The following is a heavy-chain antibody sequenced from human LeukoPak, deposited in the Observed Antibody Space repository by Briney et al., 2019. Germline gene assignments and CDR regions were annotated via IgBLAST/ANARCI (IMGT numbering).Heavy chain of an antibody. D-gene: IGHD3-22*01. CDR3: ARGIDSNGYQLKGFGP. CDR2: IYYSGST. J-gene: IGHJ5*02. V-gene: IGHV4-59*08. CDR1: GTSISNYY. Sequence: SETLSLTCTVSGTSISNYYWTWIRQPPGKGLEWIGYIYYSGSTNYRPSLKSRVTISIDTSKNQFSLNLNSVTAADTGLYYCARGIDSNGYQLKGFGPWGQGTLVTVSS.